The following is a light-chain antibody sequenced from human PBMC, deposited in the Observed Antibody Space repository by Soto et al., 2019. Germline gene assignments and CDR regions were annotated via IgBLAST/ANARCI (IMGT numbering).Light chain of an antibody. V-gene: IGKV1-39*01. CDR1: RSIANY. J-gene: IGKJ4*01. Sequence: DIQMTQSPSSLSASVGDRVTITYRASRSIANYLNWYQQKPGKAPKLLIYGASSLQSGVPSRFSGSGSGTDFTLTVSSLQPDDFAAYYCQQTYSTPLTFGAGTKVEIK. CDR2: GAS. CDR3: QQTYSTPLT.